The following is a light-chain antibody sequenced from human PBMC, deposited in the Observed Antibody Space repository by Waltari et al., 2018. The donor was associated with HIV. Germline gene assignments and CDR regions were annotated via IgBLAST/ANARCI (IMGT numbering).Light chain of an antibody. CDR1: QGISNY. J-gene: IGKJ2*01. V-gene: IGKV1-39*01. CDR2: SAS. Sequence: DIQMTQSPPSLSASVGDRVTITCRASQGISNYLNLYQQKPGNAPKLLIYSASSLQTGVPSRFSGSGSGTDYTLTISSLQPEDFATYFCQQSYNTPRTFGQGTKLELK. CDR3: QQSYNTPRT.